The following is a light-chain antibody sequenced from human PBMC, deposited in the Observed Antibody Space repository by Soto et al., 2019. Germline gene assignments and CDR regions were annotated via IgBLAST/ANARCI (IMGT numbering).Light chain of an antibody. CDR2: GVS. CDR3: QQYGRSPYT. V-gene: IGKV3-20*01. J-gene: IGKJ2*01. CDR1: QSVGNTY. Sequence: EIVLTQSPGTLSLSPGERATLSCRANQSVGNTYLAWYQQKPGQAPRLLIYGVSSRASGIPDRFSGSGSGTDFTLTISRLEPEDFAVYYCQQYGRSPYTFGQGTKLEIK.